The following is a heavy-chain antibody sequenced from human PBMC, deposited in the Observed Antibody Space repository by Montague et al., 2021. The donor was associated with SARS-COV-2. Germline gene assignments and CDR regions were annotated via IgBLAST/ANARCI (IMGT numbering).Heavy chain of an antibody. CDR1: GGSISSSSYF. V-gene: IGHV4-39*01. CDR3: ARHLNYRDYGGDDY. Sequence: SETLSLTCSVSGGSISSSSYFWGWIRQPPGKGLEWIGNIYYSGGTYSNSSLKSRVTISVDTSKNQFSLKLSSVTAADTAVYYCARHLNYRDYGGDDYWGQGTLVTVSS. D-gene: IGHD4-17*01. J-gene: IGHJ4*02. CDR2: IYYSGGT.